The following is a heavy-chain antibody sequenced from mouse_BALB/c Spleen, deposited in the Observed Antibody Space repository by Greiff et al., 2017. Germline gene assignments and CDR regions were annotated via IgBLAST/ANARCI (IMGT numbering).Heavy chain of an antibody. Sequence: EVQRVESGGGLVKPGGSLKLSCAASGFTFSSYAMSWVRQTPEKRLEWVASISSGGSTYYPDSVKGRFTISRDNARNILYLQMSSLRSEDTAMYYCASGSYFDYWGQGTTLTVSS. V-gene: IGHV5-6-5*01. CDR1: GFTFSSYA. CDR2: ISSGGST. J-gene: IGHJ2*01. CDR3: ASGSYFDY.